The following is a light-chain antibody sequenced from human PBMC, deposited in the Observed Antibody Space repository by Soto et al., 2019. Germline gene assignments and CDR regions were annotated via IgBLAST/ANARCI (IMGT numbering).Light chain of an antibody. CDR2: KAS. J-gene: IGKJ1*01. V-gene: IGKV1-5*03. Sequence: DVQMTQSPSTLSASVGDRVTITCRASQSISSWLAWYQQKPGKAPKLLIYKASTLESGVPSNFSGSGSGTEFTLTISSLQPEDFATYYCQQYNSYPWTFGQGNKVDIK. CDR1: QSISSW. CDR3: QQYNSYPWT.